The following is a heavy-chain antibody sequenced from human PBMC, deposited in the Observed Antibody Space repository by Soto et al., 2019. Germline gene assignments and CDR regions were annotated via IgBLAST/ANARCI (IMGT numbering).Heavy chain of an antibody. CDR2: ISVFNGNT. D-gene: IGHD2-15*01. J-gene: IGHJ3*01. Sequence: QVQLVQSGAEVKKPGASVKVSCKTSGYTFTGYGINWVRQAPGHGREWMGWISVFNGNTKYGQNIQDRVIMTTDTSTSTAYMERRSLRSDDTAVYFCGRDGSGGIIDSWGQGTMLIVSS. CDR3: GRDGSGGIIDS. V-gene: IGHV1-18*01. CDR1: GYTFTGYG.